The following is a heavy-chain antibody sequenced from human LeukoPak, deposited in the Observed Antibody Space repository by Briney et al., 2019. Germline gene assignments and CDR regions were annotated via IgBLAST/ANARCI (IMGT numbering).Heavy chain of an antibody. D-gene: IGHD3-22*01. J-gene: IGHJ3*02. CDR3: ARGDDSSGYSTFDI. Sequence: SETLSLTCAVYGGSFSGYYWSWIRQPPGKGLEWIGEINHSGSTNYNPSLKRRVTISVDTSKNQFSLKLSSVTAADTAVYYCARGDDSSGYSTFDIWGQGTMVTVSS. V-gene: IGHV4-34*01. CDR2: INHSGST. CDR1: GGSFSGYY.